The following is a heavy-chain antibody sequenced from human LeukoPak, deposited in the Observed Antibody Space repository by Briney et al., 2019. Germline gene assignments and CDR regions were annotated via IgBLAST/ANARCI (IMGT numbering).Heavy chain of an antibody. CDR3: VRRGDASSGWGDHDF. D-gene: IGHD6-19*01. CDR1: GFTFNRNA. Sequence: GGSLRLSCAASGFTFNRNAISWVRQAPGKGLEWVSMIGGSGDKTFYADSVKGRFTISRDNPKNMVHLQMNSLTGEDTALYYCVRRGDASSGWGDHDFWGQGALVTVSS. CDR2: IGGSGDKT. V-gene: IGHV3-23*01. J-gene: IGHJ4*02.